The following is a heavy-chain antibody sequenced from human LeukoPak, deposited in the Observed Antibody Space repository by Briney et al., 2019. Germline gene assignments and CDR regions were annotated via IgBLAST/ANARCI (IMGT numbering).Heavy chain of an antibody. CDR1: GYTFTSYG. J-gene: IGHJ6*02. CDR2: ISAYNGNT. V-gene: IGHV1-18*01. CDR3: AREFFGELAYYYYGMDV. Sequence: ASVKVSCKASGYTFTSYGISWVRQALGQGLEWMGWISAYNGNTNYAQKLQGRVTMTTDTSTSTAYMELRSLRSDDTAVYYCAREFFGELAYYYYGMDVWGQETTVTVSS. D-gene: IGHD3-10*01.